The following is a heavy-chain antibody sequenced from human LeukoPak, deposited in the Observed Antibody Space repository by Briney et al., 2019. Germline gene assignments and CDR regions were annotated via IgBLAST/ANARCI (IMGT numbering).Heavy chain of an antibody. V-gene: IGHV4-39*07. CDR1: GGSIGSGSSY. CDR3: ARGRRYDTSGYKTFGWYFDL. J-gene: IGHJ2*01. Sequence: SETLSLTCTVSGGSIGSGSSYWDWIRQPPGKGLEWIGSLYYSGSTYYNPSLKSRVIISLDTSKNQFSLKLSSVTAADTAVYYCARGRRYDTSGYKTFGWYFDLWGRGTLVTVSS. CDR2: LYYSGST. D-gene: IGHD3-22*01.